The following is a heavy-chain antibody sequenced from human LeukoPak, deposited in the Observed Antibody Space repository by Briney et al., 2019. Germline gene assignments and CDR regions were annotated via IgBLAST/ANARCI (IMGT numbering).Heavy chain of an antibody. CDR1: GFTFSSHW. Sequence: GGSLRLSCAASGFTFSSHWMNWARQAPGKGLEWVSYISSSSSTMYYADSVKGRFTISRDNAKNSLYLQMNSLRAEDTAVYYCARDGYYYDSSSYYYFDYWGRGTLVTVSS. J-gene: IGHJ4*02. CDR3: ARDGYYYDSSSYYYFDY. CDR2: ISSSSSTM. V-gene: IGHV3-48*01. D-gene: IGHD3-22*01.